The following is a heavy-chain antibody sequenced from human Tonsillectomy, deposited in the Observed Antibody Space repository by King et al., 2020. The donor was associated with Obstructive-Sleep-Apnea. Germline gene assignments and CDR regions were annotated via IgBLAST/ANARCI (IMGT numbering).Heavy chain of an antibody. D-gene: IGHD6-13*01. CDR3: ARERDIAGLNDC. V-gene: IGHV3-49*03. J-gene: IGHJ4*02. Sequence: VQLVESGGGLVQPGRALRLSCTASGFTFGDYAMSWFRQAPGKGLEWVGFIRSKAYGGTTEYAASVKGRFTISRDDSKSIAYLQMNSLKTEDTAVYYCARERDIAGLNDCWGQGTLVTVSS. CDR1: GFTFGDYA. CDR2: IRSKAYGGTT.